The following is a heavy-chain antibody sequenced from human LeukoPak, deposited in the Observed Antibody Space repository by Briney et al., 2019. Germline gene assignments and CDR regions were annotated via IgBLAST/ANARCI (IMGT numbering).Heavy chain of an antibody. J-gene: IGHJ5*02. V-gene: IGHV1-2*02. D-gene: IGHD1-26*01. CDR2: INPNSGDT. CDR3: ARGLGWDSGTYLGA. Sequence: ASVNVSFKASGYTFTGYYMHWVRQAPRQGLEWMGWINPNSGDTNYAQKFQGRVSMTRDTSISTAYMDLSGLRSDDTALYYCARGLGWDSGTYLGAWGQGTLVTVSS. CDR1: GYTFTGYY.